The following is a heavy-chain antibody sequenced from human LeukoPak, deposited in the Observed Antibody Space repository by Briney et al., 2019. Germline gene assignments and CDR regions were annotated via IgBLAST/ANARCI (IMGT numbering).Heavy chain of an antibody. Sequence: GASVKVSCKASGGTFSSYAISWVRQAPGQGLEWMGGIIPIFGTANYAQKFQGRVTITADESTSTAYMELSSLRSEDTAVYYCAREGKGRYFDWLSTDVELVVLAYWGQGTLVTVSS. V-gene: IGHV1-69*13. CDR1: GGTFSSYA. J-gene: IGHJ4*02. CDR3: AREGKGRYFDWLSTDVELVVLAY. D-gene: IGHD3-9*01. CDR2: IIPIFGTA.